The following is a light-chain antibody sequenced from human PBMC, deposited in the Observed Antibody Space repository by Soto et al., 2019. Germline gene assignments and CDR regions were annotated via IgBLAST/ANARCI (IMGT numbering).Light chain of an antibody. CDR3: CSYAGETTFYV. CDR2: EVA. CDR1: NSDVGGYKL. J-gene: IGLJ1*01. V-gene: IGLV2-23*02. Sequence: QSALTQPASVSGSPGQSITISCTGTNSDVGGYKLVSWYQQHPKKPPKLIIYEVARRPSGVSDRFSASKSDNTAYLTISGLQPEDEADYYCCSYAGETTFYVFGTGTKLTVL.